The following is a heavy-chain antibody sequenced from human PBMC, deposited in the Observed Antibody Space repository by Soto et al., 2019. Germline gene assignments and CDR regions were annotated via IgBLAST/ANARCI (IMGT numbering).Heavy chain of an antibody. V-gene: IGHV3-23*01. CDR3: AKGSSSLRPYYFDY. CDR1: GFTFYNYV. D-gene: IGHD3-10*01. J-gene: IGHJ4*02. Sequence: VQLLESGGGLVQPGGSLRLSCAASGFTFYNYVMNWVRQAPGKGLEWVSAISGGSGSTFHAESVTGRFTISRDNSKNTLYLQMNTLRAEDTAIYYCAKGSSSLRPYYFDYWGQGILVTVSS. CDR2: ISGGSGST.